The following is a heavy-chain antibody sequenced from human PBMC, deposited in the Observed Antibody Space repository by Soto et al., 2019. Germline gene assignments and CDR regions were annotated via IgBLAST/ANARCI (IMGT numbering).Heavy chain of an antibody. J-gene: IGHJ4*02. Sequence: ASVKVSCKASGYTFTSYYMHWVRQAPGQGLEWMEIINPSGGSTSYAQKFQGRATMTRDTSTSTVYMELSSLRSEDTAVYYCARDVSRSDYDYVWGSYRSYTFDYWGQGTLVTVSS. CDR3: ARDVSRSDYDYVWGSYRSYTFDY. CDR1: GYTFTSYY. V-gene: IGHV1-46*01. CDR2: INPSGGST. D-gene: IGHD3-16*02.